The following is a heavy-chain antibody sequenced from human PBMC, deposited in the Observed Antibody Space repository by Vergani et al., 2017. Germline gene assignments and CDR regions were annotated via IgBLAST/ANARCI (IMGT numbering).Heavy chain of an antibody. CDR1: GFTSSYYG. CDR2: ISYDGTQK. J-gene: IGHJ1*01. D-gene: IGHD1-1*01. Sequence: QVHLVESGGGVVQPGRSLRLSCVVSGFTSSYYGMHWVRQAPGKGLEWVAVISYDGTQKYYADSVKGRFTISRDNSKSTLYLQKNSLRTEDTAVYYCATKSXGTPGCQIGYFREWGQGTLVTVSS. CDR3: ATKSXGTPGCQIGYFRE. V-gene: IGHV3-30*03.